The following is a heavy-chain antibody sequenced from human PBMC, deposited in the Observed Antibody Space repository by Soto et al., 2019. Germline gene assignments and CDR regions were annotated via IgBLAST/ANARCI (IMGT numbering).Heavy chain of an antibody. CDR1: GFTFSSYG. V-gene: IGHV3-30*03. CDR3: VRPKRRYCGNDCYMFDL. CDR2: ISYDGSNK. J-gene: IGHJ5*02. Sequence: PGGSLRLSCAASGFTFSSYGMHWVRQAPGKGLEWVAVISYDGSNKYYADSVKGRFTISRDNSKNTLYLQMSALRAEDTARYYCVRPKRRYCGNDCYMFDLWGQGTLVTVSS. D-gene: IGHD2-21*02.